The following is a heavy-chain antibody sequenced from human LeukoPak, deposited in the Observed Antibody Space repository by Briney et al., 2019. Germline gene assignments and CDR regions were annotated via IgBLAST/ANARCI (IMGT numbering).Heavy chain of an antibody. CDR1: GGSFSGYY. J-gene: IGHJ6*03. Sequence: SETLSLTCAVYGGSFSGYYWSWIRQPPGKGLEWIGEINHSGSTNYNPSLKSRVTISVDTSKNQFSLKLSSVTAADTAVYYCARLRGVGHCSSTSCPGGPYYYYYYMDVWGKGTTVTVSS. V-gene: IGHV4-34*01. CDR2: INHSGST. CDR3: ARLRGVGHCSSTSCPGGPYYYYYYMDV. D-gene: IGHD2-2*01.